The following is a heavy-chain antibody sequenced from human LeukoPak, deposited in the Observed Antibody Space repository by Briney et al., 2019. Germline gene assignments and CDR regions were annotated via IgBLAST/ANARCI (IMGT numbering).Heavy chain of an antibody. CDR3: ARHRDFYFDY. D-gene: IGHD3-10*01. V-gene: IGHV4-39*01. CDR1: GGSISISTYY. J-gene: IGHJ4*02. Sequence: SETLSLTCTVSGGSISISTYYWGWIRQPPGKGLEWIGSIYYSGSTYYSPSLNSRVTISVDTSKNQFSLKLSSVTAADTAVYFCARHRDFYFDYWGQGTLVTVSS. CDR2: IYYSGST.